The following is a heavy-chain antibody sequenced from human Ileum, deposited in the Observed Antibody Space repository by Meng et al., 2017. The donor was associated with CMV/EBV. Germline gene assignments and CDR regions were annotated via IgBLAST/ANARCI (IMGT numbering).Heavy chain of an antibody. J-gene: IGHJ4*02. V-gene: IGHV3-53*01. Sequence: GESLKISCAASGFTVNTNYLTWFRQAPGKRLEWVSVIYDGETTSYADSVKGRFSISRDKSKNTLYLQMNSLRVDDTAVYYCGTVPLWGGPTDTFWGQGTRVT. CDR2: IYDGETT. CDR1: GFTVNTNY. D-gene: IGHD3-3*01. CDR3: GTVPLWGGPTDTF.